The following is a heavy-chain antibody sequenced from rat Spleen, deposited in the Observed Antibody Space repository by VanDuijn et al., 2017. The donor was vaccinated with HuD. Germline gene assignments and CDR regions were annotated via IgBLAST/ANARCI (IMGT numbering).Heavy chain of an antibody. D-gene: IGHD1-7*01. CDR1: GFSLTNFG. Sequence: QVQVKESGPGLVQPSQTLSLTCTVSGFSLTNFGVTWVRQPPGKGLEWIGTIWSGGSTDYSSALKSRLSISRDTSKSQVLLKMNSLQTEDTGTYYCARQYGSPYYFDYWGQGVMVTVSS. CDR2: IWSGGST. V-gene: IGHV2-15*01. J-gene: IGHJ2*01. CDR3: ARQYGSPYYFDY.